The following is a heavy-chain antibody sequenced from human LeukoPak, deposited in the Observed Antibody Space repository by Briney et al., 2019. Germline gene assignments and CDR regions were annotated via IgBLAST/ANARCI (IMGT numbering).Heavy chain of an antibody. J-gene: IGHJ4*02. V-gene: IGHV3-7*01. CDR3: ARVGKNGWDFDH. CDR2: INEGGNSK. Sequence: GGSLRLSCAASGFTFSAYWMTWVRQAPGKGLEWVANINEGGNSKYYVDSVRGRFTISRDRTKDLLHLQMSSLRAEDTAVYYCARVGKNGWDFDHWGQGTLVTVSS. CDR1: GFTFSAYW. D-gene: IGHD6-19*01.